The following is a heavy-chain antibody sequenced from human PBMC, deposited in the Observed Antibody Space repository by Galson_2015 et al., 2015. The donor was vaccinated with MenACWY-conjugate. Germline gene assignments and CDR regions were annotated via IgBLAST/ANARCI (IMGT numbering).Heavy chain of an antibody. D-gene: IGHD6-19*01. Sequence: SLRLSCAASGFTFSHHGMHWVRQAPGKGLEWVTAISYDGNNKYYADSVKGRFTISRDNSKNTVSLQMNGLTTEDTAVYFCARVLSSGWTRQFDYWGQGTLVAVSS. CDR3: ARVLSSGWTRQFDY. CDR2: ISYDGNNK. V-gene: IGHV3-30*03. CDR1: GFTFSHHG. J-gene: IGHJ4*02.